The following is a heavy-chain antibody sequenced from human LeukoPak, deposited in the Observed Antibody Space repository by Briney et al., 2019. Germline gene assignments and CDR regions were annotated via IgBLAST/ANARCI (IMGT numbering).Heavy chain of an antibody. CDR2: TYYGGST. V-gene: IGHV4-39*01. Sequence: KPSETLSLTCTVSGDSISSSSYYWGWIRQPPGKGLEWIGSTYYGGSTYYNPSLKSRVTISVNTSKNQPSLKLSSVTAADSAVYYCARRGARPYFQHWGQGTLVTVSS. D-gene: IGHD6-6*01. CDR1: GDSISSSSYY. CDR3: ARRGARPYFQH. J-gene: IGHJ1*01.